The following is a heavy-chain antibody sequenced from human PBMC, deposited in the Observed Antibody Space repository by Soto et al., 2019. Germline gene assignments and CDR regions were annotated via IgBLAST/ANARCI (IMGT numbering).Heavy chain of an antibody. D-gene: IGHD5-12*01. J-gene: IGHJ4*02. CDR2: ISGSGGST. V-gene: IGHV3-23*01. Sequence: AGGSLRLSCAASGFTFSSYAMSWVRQAPGKGLEWVSAISGSGGSTYYADSVKGRFTISRDNSKNTLYLQMNSLRAEDTAVYYCAKLPRGGYSGYDYYFDYWGQGTLVTVSS. CDR3: AKLPRGGYSGYDYYFDY. CDR1: GFTFSSYA.